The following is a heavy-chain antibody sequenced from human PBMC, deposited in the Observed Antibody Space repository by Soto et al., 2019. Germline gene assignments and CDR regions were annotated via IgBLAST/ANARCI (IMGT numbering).Heavy chain of an antibody. D-gene: IGHD2-2*02. CDR3: ARLQYCSSTSCYNPNYYYYMDV. J-gene: IGHJ6*03. Sequence: ASVKVSCKASGYTFTSYGISWVRQAPGQGLEKMRWISAYNGNTNYAQKLQDRVTMTTDTSTSTAYMELRSLRSDDTAVYYCARLQYCSSTSCYNPNYYYYMDVWGKGTTVTVSS. CDR1: GYTFTSYG. CDR2: ISAYNGNT. V-gene: IGHV1-18*01.